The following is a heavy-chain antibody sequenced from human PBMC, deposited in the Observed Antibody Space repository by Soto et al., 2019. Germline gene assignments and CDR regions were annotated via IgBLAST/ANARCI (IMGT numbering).Heavy chain of an antibody. CDR2: IKRKTDGGTT. Sequence: PGGSLRLSCAASGFTFSNAWMNWVRRAPGKGLEWVGRIKRKTDGGTTDYAAPVKGRFTISRDDSKNTLYLQMNSLKTEDTAVYYCTTAQVYEFWSGSPSYYYGMDVWVQGTTVTVSS. CDR3: TTAQVYEFWSGSPSYYYGMDV. CDR1: GFTFSNAW. J-gene: IGHJ6*02. D-gene: IGHD3-3*01. V-gene: IGHV3-15*07.